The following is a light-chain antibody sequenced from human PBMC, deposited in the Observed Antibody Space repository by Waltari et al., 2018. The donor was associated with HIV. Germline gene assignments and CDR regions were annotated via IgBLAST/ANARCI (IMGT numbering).Light chain of an antibody. J-gene: IGLJ2*01. CDR1: KIARES. CDR2: HDR. CDR3: QSHDGSLSGTV. V-gene: IGLV3-21*01. Sequence: SYVLTQPPPVSVAPGQTARITCEGNKIARESVHWYQQRPGQAPVVVIYHDRDRPSGIPERFSGSNSGNTATLTITRVEAGDEADYYCQSHDGSLSGTVFGGGTKLTVL.